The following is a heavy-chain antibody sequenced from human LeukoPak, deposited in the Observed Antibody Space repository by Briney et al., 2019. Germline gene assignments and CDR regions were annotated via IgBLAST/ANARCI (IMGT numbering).Heavy chain of an antibody. J-gene: IGHJ4*02. D-gene: IGHD3-10*01. V-gene: IGHV4-39*02. Sequence: SETLSLTCTVSGGSISSSGYYWGWIRQPPGKGLQWIRNICYSEVTKYNPSLMSRVAISVDTSKNQFSLKLSSVTAADTAVYYCARDEVRGAHDYWGQGTLVTVSS. CDR2: ICYSEVT. CDR3: ARDEVRGAHDY. CDR1: GGSISSSGYY.